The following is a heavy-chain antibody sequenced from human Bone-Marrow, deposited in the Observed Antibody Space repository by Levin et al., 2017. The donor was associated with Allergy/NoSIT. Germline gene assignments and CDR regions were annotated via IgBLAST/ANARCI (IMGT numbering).Heavy chain of an antibody. CDR1: GGTFSSYA. J-gene: IGHJ2*01. V-gene: IGHV1-69*13. Sequence: SVKVSCKASGGTFSSYAISWVRQAPGQGLEWMGGSIPIFGTANYAQKLQGRVTVTADESTSTAYMELSSLGSEDTAVYYCARAVAGTTAYWYFDLWGRGTLVTVSS. CDR3: ARAVAGTTAYWYFDL. D-gene: IGHD6-19*01. CDR2: SIPIFGTA.